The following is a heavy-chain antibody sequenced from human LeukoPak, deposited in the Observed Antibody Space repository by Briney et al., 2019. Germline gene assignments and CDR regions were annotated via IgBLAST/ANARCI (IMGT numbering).Heavy chain of an antibody. Sequence: SGGSLRLSCEASGFTFRIYWMSWVRQAPGKGLEWVAKIKHDGSEKYYVDSVKGRFTISRDNAKNSLYLQMNSLRAEDTAVYYCARDYFYPMDVWGQGTTVTVSS. V-gene: IGHV3-7*04. CDR1: GFTFRIYW. J-gene: IGHJ6*02. CDR3: ARDYFYPMDV. CDR2: IKHDGSEK.